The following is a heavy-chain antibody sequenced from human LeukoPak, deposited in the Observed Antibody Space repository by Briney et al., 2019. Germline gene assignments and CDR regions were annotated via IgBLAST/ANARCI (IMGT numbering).Heavy chain of an antibody. D-gene: IGHD5-24*01. CDR2: IYTSGST. Sequence: SETLSLTCTVSGGSISSGSHYWVWIRQPPGKGLEWIGRIYTSGSTNYNPSLKSRVTMSVDTSKNHFSLKLSSVTAADTAVYYCARNRDGYNSFDYWGQGTLVTVSS. V-gene: IGHV4-39*07. CDR1: GGSISSGSHY. J-gene: IGHJ4*02. CDR3: ARNRDGYNSFDY.